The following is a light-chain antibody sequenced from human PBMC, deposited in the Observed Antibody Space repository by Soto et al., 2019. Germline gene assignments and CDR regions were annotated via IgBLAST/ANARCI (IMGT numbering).Light chain of an antibody. J-gene: IGKJ4*01. CDR1: QSVFGY. V-gene: IGKV3-11*01. CDR3: QQRSDSPPLP. Sequence: VLTQSPATLSLSPGDRATLSCRASQSVFGYLAWYQHKPGQAPRLLIYDAYKRATGVPARFSGSGSETDFTLIISSLEPEDFAVYYCQQRSDSPPLPFGGGTKVDIK. CDR2: DAY.